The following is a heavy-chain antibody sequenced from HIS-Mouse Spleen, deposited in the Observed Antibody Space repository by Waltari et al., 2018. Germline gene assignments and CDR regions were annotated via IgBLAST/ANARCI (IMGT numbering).Heavy chain of an antibody. J-gene: IGHJ2*01. CDR2: INHSGST. CDR3: AREIPYSSSWYDWYFDL. Sequence: QVQLQQWGAGLLKPSETLSLTCAVYGGSFSGYYWSWIRPPPGKGLEWIGEINHSGSTNYNPSLKSRVTISVDTSKNQFSLKLSSVTAADTAVYYCAREIPYSSSWYDWYFDLWGRGTLVTVSS. CDR1: GGSFSGYY. D-gene: IGHD6-13*01. V-gene: IGHV4-34*01.